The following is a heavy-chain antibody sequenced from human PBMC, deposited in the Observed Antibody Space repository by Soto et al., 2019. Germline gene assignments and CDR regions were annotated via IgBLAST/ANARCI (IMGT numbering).Heavy chain of an antibody. CDR2: INPNSGGT. CDR1: GYTFTGYY. V-gene: IGHV1-2*04. CDR3: ARVQDYSSRYDAFDI. Sequence: ASVKVSCKASGYTFTGYYMHWVRQAPGQGLEWMGWINPNSGGTNYAQKFQGWVTMTRDTSISTAYMELSRLRSDDTAVYYCARVQDYSSRYDAFDIWGQGTMVTVSS. D-gene: IGHD6-13*01. J-gene: IGHJ3*02.